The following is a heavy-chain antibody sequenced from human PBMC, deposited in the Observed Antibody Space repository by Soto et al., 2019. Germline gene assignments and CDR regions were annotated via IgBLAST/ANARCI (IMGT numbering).Heavy chain of an antibody. CDR1: GYTFTSYG. CDR2: ISAYNGNT. D-gene: IGHD2-15*01. V-gene: IGHV1-18*01. Sequence: GASVKVSCKASGYTFTSYGISWVRQAPGQGLEWIGWISAYNGNTNYAQKLQGRVTMTTDTSTSTAYMELRSLRSDDTAVYYCSIDGHRDCSGGSCYYYYYGMDVWGQGTTVTVSS. J-gene: IGHJ6*02. CDR3: SIDGHRDCSGGSCYYYYYGMDV.